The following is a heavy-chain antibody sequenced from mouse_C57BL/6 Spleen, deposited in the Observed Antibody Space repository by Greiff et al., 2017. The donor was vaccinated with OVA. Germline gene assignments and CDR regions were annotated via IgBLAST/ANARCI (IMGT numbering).Heavy chain of an antibody. Sequence: VKLMESGPGILQSSQTLSLTCSFSGFSLSTSGMGVSWIRQPSGTGLEWLAHIYWDDDKRYNPSLKSRLTISKDTSRTQVFLKITSVDTADTATYYCARETAQAYYAMDYWGQGTSVTVSS. CDR3: ARETAQAYYAMDY. CDR1: GFSLSTSGMG. CDR2: IYWDDDK. D-gene: IGHD3-2*02. J-gene: IGHJ4*01. V-gene: IGHV8-12*01.